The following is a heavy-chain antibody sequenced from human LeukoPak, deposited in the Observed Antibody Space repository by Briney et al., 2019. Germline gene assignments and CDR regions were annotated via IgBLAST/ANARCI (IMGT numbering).Heavy chain of an antibody. D-gene: IGHD5-12*01. V-gene: IGHV3-23*01. CDR2: MNNGPGAT. J-gene: IGHJ6*02. Sequence: PGGSLRLSCAASGFSFSTSPMSWVRQPPGKGLEWVSAMNNGPGATFYRDSARGGFTISRDDSKSTLYLQMNSLRAEDTGTYYCAKTHYDLLDVWGQGTTVTVSS. CDR3: AKTHYDLLDV. CDR1: GFSFSTSP.